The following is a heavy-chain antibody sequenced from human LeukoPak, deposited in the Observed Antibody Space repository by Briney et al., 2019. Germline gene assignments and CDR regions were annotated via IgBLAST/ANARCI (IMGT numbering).Heavy chain of an antibody. D-gene: IGHD5-12*01. CDR2: IYYSGST. Sequence: SETLSLTCTVSGGSISSYYWSWIRQPPGKGLEWIGYIYYSGSTNYNPSLKSRVTISVDTSKNQFSLKLSSVTAADTAVYYCARAFGYSGYRTPADFDYWGQGTLVTVSS. J-gene: IGHJ4*02. CDR1: GGSISSYY. CDR3: ARAFGYSGYRTPADFDY. V-gene: IGHV4-59*01.